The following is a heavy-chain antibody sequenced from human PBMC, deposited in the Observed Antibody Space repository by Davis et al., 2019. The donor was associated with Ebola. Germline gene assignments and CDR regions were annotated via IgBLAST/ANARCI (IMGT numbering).Heavy chain of an antibody. Sequence: PSETLSLTCTVSGGSISSGGYYWSWIRQHPGKGLEWIGYIYYSGSTYYNPSLKSRVTISVDTSKNQFSLKLSSVTAADTAVYYCARGSRYYYDSSGYYFDYWGQGTLVTVSS. CDR2: IYYSGST. J-gene: IGHJ4*02. D-gene: IGHD3-22*01. CDR3: ARGSRYYYDSSGYYFDY. V-gene: IGHV4-31*03. CDR1: GGSISSGGYY.